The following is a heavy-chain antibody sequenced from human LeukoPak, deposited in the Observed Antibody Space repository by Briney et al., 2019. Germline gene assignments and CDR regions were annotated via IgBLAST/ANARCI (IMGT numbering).Heavy chain of an antibody. CDR2: IYYSGST. J-gene: IGHJ6*02. CDR3: ARDIAAAGMGLGYYYGMDA. Sequence: SETLSLTCTVSGGSISSYYWSWIRQPPGKGLEWIGYIYYSGSTNYNPSLKSRVTISVDTSKNQFSLKLSSVTAADTAVYYCARDIAAAGMGLGYYYGMDAWGQGTTVTVSS. V-gene: IGHV4-59*01. D-gene: IGHD6-13*01. CDR1: GGSISSYY.